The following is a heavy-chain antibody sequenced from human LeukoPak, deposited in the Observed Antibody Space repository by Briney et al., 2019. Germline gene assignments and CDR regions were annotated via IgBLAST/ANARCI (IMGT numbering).Heavy chain of an antibody. CDR3: ARAPSMITFGGVIVNSDAFDI. D-gene: IGHD3-16*02. CDR1: GDSVSSNSAA. Sequence: SQTLSLTCAISGDSVSSNSAAWNWIRQSPSRGLEWLGRTYYRSKLYNDYAVSVKSRITINPDTSKNQFSLQLNSVTPEDTAVYYCARAPSMITFGGVIVNSDAFDIWGRGTMVTVSS. V-gene: IGHV6-1*01. J-gene: IGHJ3*02. CDR2: TYYRSKLYN.